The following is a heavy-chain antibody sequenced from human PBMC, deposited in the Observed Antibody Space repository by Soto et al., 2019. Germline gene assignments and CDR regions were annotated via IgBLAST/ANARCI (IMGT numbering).Heavy chain of an antibody. J-gene: IGHJ3*02. CDR3: ARVLWRSSGWYGADGAFDI. D-gene: IGHD6-19*01. CDR2: ISNDGSNK. V-gene: IGHV3-30*03. Sequence: PGGSLRLSCAASGFTFSNYGIHWVRQAPGKGLEWVALISNDGSNKYYADSVKGRFTISRDNSKDTLYLQMNSLRAEDTAVYYCARVLWRSSGWYGADGAFDIWGQGTMVTVSS. CDR1: GFTFSNYG.